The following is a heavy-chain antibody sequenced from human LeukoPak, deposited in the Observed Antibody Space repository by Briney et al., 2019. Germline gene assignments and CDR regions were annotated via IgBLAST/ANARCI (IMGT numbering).Heavy chain of an antibody. V-gene: IGHV3-23*01. D-gene: IGHD6-13*01. CDR3: ARNDRYSSSPRYYFDY. Sequence: GGSLRLSCAASGFTFSNYAMSWVRQAPGRGLEGVSTISGGGGSTYFTDSVKGRFTISRDNSKNTLHLQMNSLRAEDTALYYCARNDRYSSSPRYYFDYWGQGTLVTVSS. CDR1: GFTFSNYA. J-gene: IGHJ4*02. CDR2: ISGGGGST.